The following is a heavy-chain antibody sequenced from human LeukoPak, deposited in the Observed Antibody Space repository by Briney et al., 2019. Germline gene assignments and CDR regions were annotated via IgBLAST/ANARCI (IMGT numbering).Heavy chain of an antibody. Sequence: SETLSLTCAVYGGSFSGYYWSWIRQPPGKGLEWIGENNHSGSTNYNPSLKSRVTISVDTSKNQFSLKLSSVTAADTAVYYCARLVYYYGSGSYYKRTYCFDYWGQGTLVTVSS. CDR2: NNHSGST. D-gene: IGHD3-10*01. J-gene: IGHJ4*02. CDR3: ARLVYYYGSGSYYKRTYCFDY. V-gene: IGHV4-34*01. CDR1: GGSFSGYY.